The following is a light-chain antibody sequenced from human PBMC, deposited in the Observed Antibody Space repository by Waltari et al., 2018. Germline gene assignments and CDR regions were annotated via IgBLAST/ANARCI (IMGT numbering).Light chain of an antibody. Sequence: DIQMTQSPSSLSASVGDRVTITCRASQTINKFLNWYQHKPGKAPKLLIYGASSLYSGVPSRFSGSGSGTDFSLTINGLQPEDSATYYCQQSYSPPQNTFGQRTQVEI. V-gene: IGKV1-39*01. CDR3: QQSYSPPQNT. CDR1: QTINKF. J-gene: IGKJ5*01. CDR2: GAS.